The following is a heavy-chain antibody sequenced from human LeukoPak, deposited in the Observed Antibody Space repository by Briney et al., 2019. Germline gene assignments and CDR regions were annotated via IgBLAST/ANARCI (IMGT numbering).Heavy chain of an antibody. V-gene: IGHV3-23*01. CDR3: AKGYSSSEPRGGDY. CDR2: ISGSGGST. Sequence: GGSLRLSCAASGFTFSSYWMIWVRQAPGKGLEWVSAISGSGGSTYYADSVKGRFTISRDNSKNTLYLQMNSLRAEDTAVYYCAKGYSSSEPRGGDYWGQGTLVTVSS. CDR1: GFTFSSYW. D-gene: IGHD6-6*01. J-gene: IGHJ4*02.